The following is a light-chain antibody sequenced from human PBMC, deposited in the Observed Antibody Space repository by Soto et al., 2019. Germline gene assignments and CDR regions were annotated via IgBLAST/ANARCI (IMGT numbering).Light chain of an antibody. V-gene: IGKV3-15*01. CDR3: QQYNIWPRT. J-gene: IGKJ1*01. CDR2: GAS. CDR1: QSVSSS. Sequence: EIVLTQSPGTLSLSPGERATLSCRASQSVSSSFLAWYQQKPGRAPRLLIYGASTRATGISARFSGSGSGTEFSLTISSLQSEDFAVYYCQQYNIWPRTFGQGTKVDIK.